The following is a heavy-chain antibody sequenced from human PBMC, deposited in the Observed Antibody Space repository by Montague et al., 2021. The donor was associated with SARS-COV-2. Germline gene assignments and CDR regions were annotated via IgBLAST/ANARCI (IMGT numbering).Heavy chain of an antibody. V-gene: IGHV2-70*01. CDR3: SQSQHSPLDPRYYYYGMDV. Sequence: PALVKSTQTLTLTCTFSGFSLSTSGMCVSWIRQPPGKALEWLALTDWDDDKYYSTSLKTRLTITRDTSKNQVVLTMTNMDPVDTATYYCSQSQHSPLDPRYYYYGMDVWGQGTTVTVSS. J-gene: IGHJ6*02. D-gene: IGHD6-13*01. CDR1: GFSLSTSGMC. CDR2: TDWDDDK.